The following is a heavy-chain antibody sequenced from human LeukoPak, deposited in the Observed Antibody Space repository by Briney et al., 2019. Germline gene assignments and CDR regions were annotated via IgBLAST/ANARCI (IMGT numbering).Heavy chain of an antibody. D-gene: IGHD1-26*01. CDR1: GFTFSSYN. CDR2: IRSSGNTI. V-gene: IGHV3-48*02. Sequence: PGGSLRLSCAASGFTFSSYNMNWVRQAPGKGLEWVSYIRSSGNTIYYAGSVKGRFTISRDNAKNSVYLQMNSLRDEDTAVYYCARYGSYPEAFDYWGRGTLVTVSS. J-gene: IGHJ4*02. CDR3: ARYGSYPEAFDY.